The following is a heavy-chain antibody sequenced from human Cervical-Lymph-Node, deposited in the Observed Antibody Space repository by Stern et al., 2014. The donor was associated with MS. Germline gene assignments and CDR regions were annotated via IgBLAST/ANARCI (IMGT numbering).Heavy chain of an antibody. CDR2: MYSGGNR. J-gene: IGHJ1*01. CDR1: GFTVSGNY. V-gene: IGHV3-53*01. CDR3: TLTREPDEYFHH. Sequence: MQLVQSGGGLIQPGGSPRLSCAASGFTVSGNYMTWVRQAPGKGLEWVSVMYSGGNRYYADSVKGRFTISRDNSRNTLYLQMNILRAEDTAVYFCTLTREPDEYFHHWGQGTLVTVSS. D-gene: IGHD1-14*01.